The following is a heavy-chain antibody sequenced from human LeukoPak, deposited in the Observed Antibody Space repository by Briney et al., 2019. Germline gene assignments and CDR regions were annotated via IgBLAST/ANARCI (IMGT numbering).Heavy chain of an antibody. CDR1: GFTFDDYA. CDR2: ISWNSGSI. V-gene: IGHV3-9*01. CDR3: AKDIGMGYSYGYDY. D-gene: IGHD5-18*01. J-gene: IGHJ4*02. Sequence: GRSLRLSCAASGFTFDDYAMHWVRQAPGKGLEWVSGISWNSGSIGYADSVKGRFTISRDNAKNSLYLQMNSLRAEDTALYYCAKDIGMGYSYGYDYWGQGTLVTVSS.